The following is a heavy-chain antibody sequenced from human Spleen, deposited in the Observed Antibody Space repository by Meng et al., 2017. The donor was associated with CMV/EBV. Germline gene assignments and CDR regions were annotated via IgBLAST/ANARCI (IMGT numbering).Heavy chain of an antibody. CDR1: GFTFDDFA. D-gene: IGHD1-1*01. CDR3: ARDRGTGDDAFDI. CDR2: MSGNTGFI. J-gene: IGHJ3*02. Sequence: SLKISCAASGFTFDDFAMHWVRQTPGEGLEWVSGMSGNTGFIGYADSVKGRFTISRDNSKNTLYLQMNSLRAEDTAVYYCARDRGTGDDAFDIWGQGTMVTVSS. V-gene: IGHV3-9*01.